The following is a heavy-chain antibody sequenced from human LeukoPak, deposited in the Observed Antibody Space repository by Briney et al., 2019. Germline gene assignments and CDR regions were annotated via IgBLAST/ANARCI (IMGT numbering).Heavy chain of an antibody. CDR2: INAGNGDT. CDR1: GNTFTSYTFTTYV. CDR3: ARSEQFRSGGGISSWFDP. D-gene: IGHD3-16*01. V-gene: IGHV1-3*01. J-gene: IGHJ5*02. Sequence: GASVKVSCKASGNTFTSYTFTTYVMHWVRQAPGQRLEWMGWINAGNGDTKYSQKFQGRVTITRDTSASTAYMELSGLRSEDTAVYYCARSEQFRSGGGISSWFDPWGQGTLVTVSS.